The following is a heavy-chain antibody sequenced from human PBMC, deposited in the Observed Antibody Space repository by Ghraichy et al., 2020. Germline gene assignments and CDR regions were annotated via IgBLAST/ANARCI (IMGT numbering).Heavy chain of an antibody. CDR1: GGSFSGYY. V-gene: IGHV4-34*01. J-gene: IGHJ6*02. Sequence: SETLSLTCAVYGGSFSGYYWTWIRQSPGKGLEWIGEIYHGGGTNCNPSLESRVTMSLDTSKNQFSLKLSSVTAADTAVYYCARGPPREIVVVAAGAPGVWGQGTTVTVAS. CDR3: ARGPPREIVVVAAGAPGV. CDR2: IYHGGGT. D-gene: IGHD2-2*01.